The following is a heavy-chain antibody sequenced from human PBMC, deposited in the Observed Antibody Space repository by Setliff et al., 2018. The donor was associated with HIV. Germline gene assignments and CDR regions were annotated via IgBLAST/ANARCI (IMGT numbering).Heavy chain of an antibody. J-gene: IGHJ5*02. CDR2: IYNSGST. Sequence: SETLSLTCIVSGASISSNTWSWIRQAPGKGLQWIGFIYNSGSTYYNPSLKSRVTISVDTSKNQFSLKLSSVTAADAAVYYCASRVYYYDSSGYLREEGFDPWGQGTLVTVSS. D-gene: IGHD3-22*01. V-gene: IGHV4-4*08. CDR1: GASISSNT. CDR3: ASRVYYYDSSGYLREEGFDP.